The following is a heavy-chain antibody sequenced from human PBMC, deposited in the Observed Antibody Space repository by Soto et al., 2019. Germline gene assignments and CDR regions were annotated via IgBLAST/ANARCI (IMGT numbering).Heavy chain of an antibody. CDR1: GFTFRSYG. CDR2: ISYDGSNK. V-gene: IGHV3-30*18. J-gene: IGHJ3*02. CDR3: AKGGVGSTSNAFDI. Sequence: PGGSLRLSCAASGFTFRSYGMHWVRQAPGKGLEWVAVISYDGSNKYYADSVKGRFTISGDNSKNTLYLQMNSLRAEDTAVYYCAKGGVGSTSNAFDIWGQGTMVTVSS. D-gene: IGHD1-26*01.